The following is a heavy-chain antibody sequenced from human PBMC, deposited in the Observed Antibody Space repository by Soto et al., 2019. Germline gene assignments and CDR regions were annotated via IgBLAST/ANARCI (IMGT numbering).Heavy chain of an antibody. V-gene: IGHV3-7*01. CDR1: GFTFSSYW. D-gene: IGHD3-22*01. Sequence: PGGSLRLSCAASGFTFSSYWMSWVRQAPGKGLEWVANIKQDGSEKYYVDSVKGRFTISRDNAKNSLYLQMNSLRAEDTAVYYCAREENYYDSSGYYHYFDYWGQGTLVTVSS. CDR3: AREENYYDSSGYYHYFDY. J-gene: IGHJ4*02. CDR2: IKQDGSEK.